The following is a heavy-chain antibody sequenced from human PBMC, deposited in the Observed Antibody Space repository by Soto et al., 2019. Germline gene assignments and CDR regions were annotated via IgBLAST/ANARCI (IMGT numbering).Heavy chain of an antibody. D-gene: IGHD1-26*01. V-gene: IGHV3-33*01. Sequence: GGSLRLSCVAPESIFSGYGMHWVRQAPGKGLEWVAVIRFDGSNIYYADSVKGRFAISRDNSRNTLYLQMDNLRAEDTAVYYCARVGVGATVFFGLLDYWGQGALVTVSS. CDR2: IRFDGSNI. CDR3: ARVGVGATVFFGLLDY. CDR1: ESIFSGYG. J-gene: IGHJ4*02.